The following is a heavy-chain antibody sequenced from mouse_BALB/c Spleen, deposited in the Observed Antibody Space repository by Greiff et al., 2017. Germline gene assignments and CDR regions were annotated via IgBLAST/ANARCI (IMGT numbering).Heavy chain of an antibody. V-gene: IGHV5-6-5*01. J-gene: IGHJ3*01. D-gene: IGHD1-1*01. Sequence: EVKLVESGGGLVKPGGSLTLSCAASGFTFSSYAMSWVRQTPEKRLEWVASISSGGSTYYPDSVKGRFTISRDNARNILYLQMSSLRSEDTAMYYCARGVVYGSSPFADWGQGTLVTVSA. CDR3: ARGVVYGSSPFAD. CDR1: GFTFSSYA. CDR2: ISSGGST.